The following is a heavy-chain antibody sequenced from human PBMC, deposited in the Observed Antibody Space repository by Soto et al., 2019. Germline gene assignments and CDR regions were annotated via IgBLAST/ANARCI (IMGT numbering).Heavy chain of an antibody. CDR1: GYTFTSYG. Sequence: GASVKVSCKASGYTFTSYGISWVRQAPGQGLEWMGWISAYNGNTNYAQKLQGRVTMTTDTSTSTAYMELRSLRSDDTAVYYCARDLTVDTAMVSWFDPWGQGTLVTVSS. CDR2: ISAYNGNT. CDR3: ARDLTVDTAMVSWFDP. J-gene: IGHJ5*02. D-gene: IGHD5-18*01. V-gene: IGHV1-18*01.